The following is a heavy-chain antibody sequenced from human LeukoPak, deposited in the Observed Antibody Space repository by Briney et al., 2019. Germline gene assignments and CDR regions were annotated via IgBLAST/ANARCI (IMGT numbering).Heavy chain of an antibody. V-gene: IGHV1-2*02. CDR2: INPNSGDT. D-gene: IGHD3-22*01. CDR3: ARGYYDSSDFEYFQH. CDR1: GYSFTGYY. J-gene: IGHJ1*01. Sequence: GASVKVSCKSSGYSFTGYYIHWVRQAPGQGLAWMAWINPNSGDTNFAQKFQGRVTMTRDTSISTVYMELSRLRSDDTAGFFCARGYYDSSDFEYFQHWGQGTLVTVSS.